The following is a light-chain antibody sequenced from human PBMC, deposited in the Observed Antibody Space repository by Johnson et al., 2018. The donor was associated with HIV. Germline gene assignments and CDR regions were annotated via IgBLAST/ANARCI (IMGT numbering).Light chain of an antibody. V-gene: IGLV1-51*01. J-gene: IGLJ1*01. CDR2: DNN. Sequence: QSVLTQPPSVSAAPGQKVTISCSGSSSNIGNNYVSWYQHLPGRAPKLLIYDNNKRPSGIPDRFSDAKSGTSATLAITGLWPGDEADYYFGTWDSSLSAGGVFGTGTKVTV. CDR3: GTWDSSLSAGGV. CDR1: SSNIGNNY.